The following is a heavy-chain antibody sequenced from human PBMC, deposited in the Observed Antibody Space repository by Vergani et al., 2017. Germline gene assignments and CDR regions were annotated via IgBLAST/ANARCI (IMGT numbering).Heavy chain of an antibody. J-gene: IGHJ5*02. D-gene: IGHD3-3*01. CDR2: IYSGGST. V-gene: IGHV3-53*01. CDR3: ASVGGGDYDFWSGYYFNNWFDP. Sequence: EVQLVESGGGLIQPGGSLRLSCAASGFTVSSNYMSWVRQAPGKGLEWVSVIYSGGSTYYADSVKGRFTISRDNSKNTLYLQMNSLRAEDTAVYYCASVGGGDYDFWSGYYFNNWFDPWGQGTLVTVSS. CDR1: GFTVSSNY.